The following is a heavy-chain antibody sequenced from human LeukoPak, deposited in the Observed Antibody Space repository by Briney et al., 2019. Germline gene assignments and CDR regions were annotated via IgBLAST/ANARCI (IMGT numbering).Heavy chain of an antibody. CDR2: IYYSRST. D-gene: IGHD3-22*01. V-gene: IGHV4-39*01. Sequence: GSLRLSCAASGFTFSSYAMSWVRQPPGKGLEWIGSIYYSRSTYYNPSLKSRVTISVDTSKNQFSLKLSSLTAADTAVYYCARGVTMIVVVIHDWYFDLWGRGTLVTVSS. CDR1: GFTFSSYA. J-gene: IGHJ2*01. CDR3: ARGVTMIVVVIHDWYFDL.